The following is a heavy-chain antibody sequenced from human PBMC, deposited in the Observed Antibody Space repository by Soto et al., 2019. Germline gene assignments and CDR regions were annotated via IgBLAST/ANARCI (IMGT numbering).Heavy chain of an antibody. Sequence: ASVKVSCKASGYTFTSYGISWVRQAPGQGLEWMGWISAYNGNTNYAQKLQGRVTMTTDTSTSTAYMELRSLISDVTAVYYFARVGIITSQNIVISWFDPWGEGTLVTVSS. J-gene: IGHJ5*02. V-gene: IGHV1-18*01. CDR2: ISAYNGNT. CDR1: GYTFTSYG. D-gene: IGHD3-16*02. CDR3: ARVGIITSQNIVISWFDP.